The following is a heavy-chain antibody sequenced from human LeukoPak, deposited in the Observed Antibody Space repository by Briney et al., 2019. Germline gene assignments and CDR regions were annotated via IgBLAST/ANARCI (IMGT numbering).Heavy chain of an antibody. Sequence: ASVKVSCKASGYIFTGYYMHWVRQAPGQGLKWMGWINPNSGDTKYAQKFQGRVTMTRDTSISTAYMDLSRLRSDDTAVYYCARDSYGSGSYWLDHWGQGTLVTVSS. CDR3: ARDSYGSGSYWLDH. D-gene: IGHD3-10*01. CDR1: GYIFTGYY. J-gene: IGHJ4*02. CDR2: INPNSGDT. V-gene: IGHV1-2*02.